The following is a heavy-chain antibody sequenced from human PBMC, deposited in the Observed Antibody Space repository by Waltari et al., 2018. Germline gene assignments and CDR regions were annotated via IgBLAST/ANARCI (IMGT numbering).Heavy chain of an antibody. Sequence: QVQLQESGPGLVKPSGTLSLTCAVSGGSISSSNWSSWVCQPPGEGLEWSGEISHSGSTNYYPPLKSRVTTSVDKSTNQLSPKQRSATAADAAVYYCARHYDFWSWYPSTPPFDIWGQGTMVTVSS. J-gene: IGHJ3*02. D-gene: IGHD3-3*01. V-gene: IGHV4-4*02. CDR1: GGSISSSNW. CDR2: ISHSGST. CDR3: ARHYDFWSWYPSTPPFDI.